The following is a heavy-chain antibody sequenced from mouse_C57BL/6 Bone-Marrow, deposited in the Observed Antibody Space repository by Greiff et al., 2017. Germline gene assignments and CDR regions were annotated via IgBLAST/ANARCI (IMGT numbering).Heavy chain of an antibody. CDR2: IYPGDGDT. CDR1: GYAFSSSW. J-gene: IGHJ1*03. V-gene: IGHV1-82*01. D-gene: IGHD1-1*01. CDR3: ARGGSSSSYWYFDV. Sequence: QVQLQQSGPELVKPGASVKISCKASGYAFSSSWMNWVKQRPGKGLEWIGRIYPGDGDTNYNGKFKGKATLTADKSSSTAYMQLSSLTSEDSAVYFCARGGSSSSYWYFDVWGTGTTVTVSS.